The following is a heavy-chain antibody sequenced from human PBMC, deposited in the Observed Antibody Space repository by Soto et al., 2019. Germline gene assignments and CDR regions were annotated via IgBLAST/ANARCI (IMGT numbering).Heavy chain of an antibody. Sequence: ASVKVSCKASGYTFTSYDINWVRQATGQGLEWMGWMNPNSGNTGYAQKFQGRVTMTRNTSISTAYMELSSLRSEDTAVYYCARVVTIFRDDYYYGMDVWGQGTTVTVSS. V-gene: IGHV1-8*01. CDR3: ARVVTIFRDDYYYGMDV. D-gene: IGHD3-9*01. J-gene: IGHJ6*02. CDR1: GYTFTSYD. CDR2: MNPNSGNT.